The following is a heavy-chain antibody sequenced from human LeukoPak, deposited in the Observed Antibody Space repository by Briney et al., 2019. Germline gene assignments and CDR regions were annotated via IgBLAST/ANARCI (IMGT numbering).Heavy chain of an antibody. V-gene: IGHV3-23*01. J-gene: IGHJ6*02. CDR3: ARVNYYYYYGMDV. CDR1: GFTFSSYA. CDR2: ISGSGGST. Sequence: GGSLRLSCAASGFTFSSYAMTWVRQAPGKGLEWVSAISGSGGSTYYADSVKGRFTISRDNSRTTLYLQMNSLGAEDTAVYYCARVNYYYYYGMDVWGQGTTVTVSS.